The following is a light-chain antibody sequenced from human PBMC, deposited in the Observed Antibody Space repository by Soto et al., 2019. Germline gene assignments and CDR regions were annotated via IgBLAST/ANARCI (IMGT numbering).Light chain of an antibody. J-gene: IGKJ1*01. CDR1: QSVSSN. Sequence: EIVMTQSPATLSVSPGGRATLSCRASQSVSSNLAWYQHKPGQAPRLLIYGASTRATGVPARFSGSGSGTEFTLTISSLQSEDFAVYYCQQFHIWPRWTFGQGTKVEI. CDR3: QQFHIWPRWT. V-gene: IGKV3-15*01. CDR2: GAS.